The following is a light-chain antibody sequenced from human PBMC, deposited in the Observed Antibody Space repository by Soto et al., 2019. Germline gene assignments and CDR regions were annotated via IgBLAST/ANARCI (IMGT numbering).Light chain of an antibody. J-gene: IGLJ1*01. CDR3: SSFTTSYFYV. CDR1: GSDIGAYNY. Sequence: QSALTQPASVSGSPGQSITISCTGSGSDIGAYNYVSWYQQHPGKAPKLLINGVTRRPSGVSSRFSASKSAYTASLTISGLQAEDEANYYCSSFTTSYFYVFGPGTKLNVL. CDR2: GVT. V-gene: IGLV2-14*01.